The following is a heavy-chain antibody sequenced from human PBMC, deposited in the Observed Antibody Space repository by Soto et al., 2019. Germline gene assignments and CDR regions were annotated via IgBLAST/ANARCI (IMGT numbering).Heavy chain of an antibody. V-gene: IGHV3-33*01. D-gene: IGHD3-3*01. CDR1: GFTFSSYG. CDR3: ARGLGKYDFWSGYPYYYYYYGMDV. CDR2: IWYDGSNK. Sequence: GGSLRLSCAASGFTFSSYGMHWVRQAPGKGLEWVAVIWYDGSNKYYADSVKGRFTISRDNSKNTLYLQMNSLRAEDTAVYYCARGLGKYDFWSGYPYYYYYYGMDVWGQGTTVTVSS. J-gene: IGHJ6*02.